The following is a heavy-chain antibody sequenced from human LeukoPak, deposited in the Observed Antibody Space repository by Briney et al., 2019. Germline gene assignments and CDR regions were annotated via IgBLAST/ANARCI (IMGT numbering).Heavy chain of an antibody. V-gene: IGHV4-34*01. D-gene: IGHD2-2*02. Sequence: PSETLSLTCAVYGGSFSGYYWSWIRQPPGKGLEWIGEINHSGSTNYNPSLKSRVTISVDTSKKQSSLTLSSVTAADTAVYYCARHLGYCSSTSCYNYYFDYWGQGTLVTVSS. CDR1: GGSFSGYY. CDR2: INHSGST. J-gene: IGHJ4*02. CDR3: ARHLGYCSSTSCYNYYFDY.